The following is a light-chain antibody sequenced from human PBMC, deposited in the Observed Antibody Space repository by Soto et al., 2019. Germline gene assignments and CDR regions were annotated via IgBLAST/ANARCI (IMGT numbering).Light chain of an antibody. V-gene: IGKV1-12*01. CDR2: EAT. J-gene: IGKJ5*01. CDR3: QKANSFPIN. CDR1: QGLKF. Sequence: DIQMTRSPSSLSSSVGDTVTITCRSSQGLKFLAWYQQKPGKAPRLLIYEATNLQSGVPPRFSGSGSGTAFTLTISSLQPEDFATYFCQKANSFPINFGQGTRLEIK.